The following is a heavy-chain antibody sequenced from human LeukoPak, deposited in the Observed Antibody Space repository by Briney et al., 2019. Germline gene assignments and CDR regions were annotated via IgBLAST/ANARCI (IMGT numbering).Heavy chain of an antibody. D-gene: IGHD2-15*01. CDR2: INSDGSST. CDR3: AIQVIRYCSGGSCSRGPMAFDI. Sequence: PGGSLRLSCAASGFTFSSYWMHWVRQAPGKGLVWVSRINSDGSSTSYADSVKGRFTISRDNAENTLYLQMNSLRAEDTAVYYCAIQVIRYCSGGSCSRGPMAFDIWGQGTMVTVSS. J-gene: IGHJ3*02. CDR1: GFTFSSYW. V-gene: IGHV3-74*01.